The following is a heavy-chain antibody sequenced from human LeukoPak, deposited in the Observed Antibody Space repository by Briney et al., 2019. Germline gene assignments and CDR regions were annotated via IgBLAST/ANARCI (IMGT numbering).Heavy chain of an antibody. CDR2: INPSGGST. Sequence: GASVKVSCKASGYTFTSYYMHWVRQAPGQGLEWMGIINPSGGSTSYAQKFQGRVTMTRDTSTSTVYMEQSSLRSEDTAVYYCAREHEDGWNDHLINYWGQGTLVTVSS. V-gene: IGHV1-46*01. D-gene: IGHD1-1*01. CDR3: AREHEDGWNDHLINY. J-gene: IGHJ4*02. CDR1: GYTFTSYY.